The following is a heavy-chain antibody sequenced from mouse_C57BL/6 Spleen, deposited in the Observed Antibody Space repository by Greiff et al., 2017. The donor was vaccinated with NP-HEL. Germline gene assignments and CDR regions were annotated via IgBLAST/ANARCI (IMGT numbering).Heavy chain of an antibody. J-gene: IGHJ1*03. V-gene: IGHV1-69*01. Sequence: QVQLQQPGAELVMPGASVKLSCKASGYTFTSYWMHWVKQRPGQGLEWIGEIDPSDSYTNYNQKFKGKSTLTVDKSSSTAYMQLSRLTSEDSAVYYCARRADGYYGYFDVWGTGTTVTVSS. D-gene: IGHD2-3*01. CDR2: IDPSDSYT. CDR3: ARRADGYYGYFDV. CDR1: GYTFTSYW.